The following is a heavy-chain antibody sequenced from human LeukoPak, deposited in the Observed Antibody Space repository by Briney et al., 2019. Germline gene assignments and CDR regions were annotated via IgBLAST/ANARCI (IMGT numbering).Heavy chain of an antibody. Sequence: GGSLRHSSAASGFTSSSYWMSWVRQAPGKGLEWVANIKQDGSEKYYVDSVKGRFTISRDNAKNSLYLQMNSLRAEDTAVYYCARRDVSSTYYYYYMDVWGKGTTVTVSS. CDR3: ARRDVSSTYYYYYMDV. CDR1: GFTSSSYW. V-gene: IGHV3-7*01. D-gene: IGHD2-2*01. CDR2: IKQDGSEK. J-gene: IGHJ6*03.